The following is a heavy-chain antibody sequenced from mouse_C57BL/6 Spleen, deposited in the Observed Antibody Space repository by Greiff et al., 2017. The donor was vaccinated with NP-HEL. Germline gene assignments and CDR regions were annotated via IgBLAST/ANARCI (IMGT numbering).Heavy chain of an antibody. CDR1: GYTFTSYW. CDR2: IHPNSGSN. V-gene: IGHV1-64*01. Sequence: QVQLKQPGAELVKPGASVKLSCKASGYTFTSYWLHWVKPRPGQGLDWIGMIHPNSGSNNYNEKFKSKATLTVDKSSSTAYMQLSSLTSEDSAVYYCARRHSSGLPYFDYWGQGTTLTVSS. CDR3: ARRHSSGLPYFDY. D-gene: IGHD3-2*02. J-gene: IGHJ2*01.